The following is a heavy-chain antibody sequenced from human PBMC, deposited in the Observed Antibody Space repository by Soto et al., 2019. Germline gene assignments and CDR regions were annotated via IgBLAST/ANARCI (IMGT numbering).Heavy chain of an antibody. V-gene: IGHV1-18*04. J-gene: IGHJ4*02. CDR3: ARASMFSGAHHDY. CDR2: ITPYNGNA. Sequence: QVHLVQSGAVVENPGASVKVSCKASGYTFTNFGINWVRQAPGQGMEWMGWITPYNGNANYPQKHQDRLTITTDTSTNTAYLELRSLRSDDTAVYFCARASMFSGAHHDYWGQGTRVTVSS. CDR1: GYTFTNFG. D-gene: IGHD3-10*02.